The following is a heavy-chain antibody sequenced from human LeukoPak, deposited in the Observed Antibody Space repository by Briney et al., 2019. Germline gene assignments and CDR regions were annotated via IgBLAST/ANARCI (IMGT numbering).Heavy chain of an antibody. D-gene: IGHD3-22*01. V-gene: IGHV4-34*01. J-gene: IGHJ4*02. CDR1: GGSFSGYY. CDR3: ARSQKDDSSGYPIDY. Sequence: SETLSLTCAVYGGSFSGYYWNWIRQPPGKGLEWIGEINHSGSTNYNPSLKSRVTISVDTSKNQFSLKLSSVTAADTAVYYCARSQKDDSSGYPIDYWGQGTLVTVSS. CDR2: INHSGST.